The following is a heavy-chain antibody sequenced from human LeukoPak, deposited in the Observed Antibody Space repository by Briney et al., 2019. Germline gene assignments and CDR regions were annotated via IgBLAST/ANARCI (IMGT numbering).Heavy chain of an antibody. CDR3: ARSQAFGVVISYYMDV. CDR2: ISAYNGNT. V-gene: IGHV1-18*01. D-gene: IGHD3-3*01. J-gene: IGHJ6*03. Sequence: ASVKVSCKASGYTFTSYGISWVRQAPGQGLEWMGWISAYNGNTNYAQKLQGRVTMTTDTSTSTAYMELRSLRSDGTAVYYCARSQAFGVVISYYMDVWGKGTTVTVSS. CDR1: GYTFTSYG.